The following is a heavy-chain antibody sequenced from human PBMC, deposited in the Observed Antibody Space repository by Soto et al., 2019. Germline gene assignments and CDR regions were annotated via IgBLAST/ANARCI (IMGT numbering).Heavy chain of an antibody. CDR1: GFTFSDYY. J-gene: IGHJ4*02. CDR3: ARDLGYYDSSGYFDY. V-gene: IGHV3-11*01. D-gene: IGHD3-22*01. Sequence: GSLRLSCAASGFTFSDYYMSWIRQAPGKGLEWVAYISSSDNIIYYADSVKGRFTISRDNAKNSLYLQMNSLRAEDTAVYNCARDLGYYDSSGYFDYWGQGTLVTVSS. CDR2: ISSSDNII.